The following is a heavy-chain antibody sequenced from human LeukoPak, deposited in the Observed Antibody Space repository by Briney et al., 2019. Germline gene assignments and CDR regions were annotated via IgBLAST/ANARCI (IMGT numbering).Heavy chain of an antibody. Sequence: ASVKVSCKASGYTFTSYGISWVRQAPGQGLEWMGWISAYNGNTNYAQKLQGRVTMTRDPSISTAYMELSRLRSDDTAVYYCARAATYYDFWSGPLSYYYYYMDVWGKGTTVTVSS. D-gene: IGHD3-3*01. CDR1: GYTFTSYG. V-gene: IGHV1-18*01. J-gene: IGHJ6*03. CDR3: ARAATYYDFWSGPLSYYYYYMDV. CDR2: ISAYNGNT.